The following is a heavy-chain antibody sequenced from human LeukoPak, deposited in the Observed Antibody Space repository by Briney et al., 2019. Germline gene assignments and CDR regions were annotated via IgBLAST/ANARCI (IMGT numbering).Heavy chain of an antibody. V-gene: IGHV3-23*01. J-gene: IGHJ4*02. D-gene: IGHD6-13*01. CDR1: GFTFSSYA. Sequence: PGGSLRLSCAASGFTFSSYAMSWVRQAPGKGLEWVSGISGSGGSTYYADSVKGRFTISRDNSKNTLYLQMNSLRGEDTAVHYCAKTASDSPSWYFDYWGQGTLVTVSS. CDR3: AKTASDSPSWYFDY. CDR2: ISGSGGST.